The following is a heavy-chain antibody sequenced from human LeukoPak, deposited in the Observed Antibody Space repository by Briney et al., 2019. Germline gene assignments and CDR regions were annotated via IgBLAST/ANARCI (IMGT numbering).Heavy chain of an antibody. J-gene: IGHJ6*03. CDR1: GGSISSSSSY. V-gene: IGHV4-39*01. CDR2: LYYSGST. D-gene: IGHD3-3*01. CDR3: ARLRDFHMDV. Sequence: SETLSLTCTVSGGSISSSSSYWGWIRQPPGKGLESIGSLYYSGSTYYNPSLKSRVTISVDTSKNQFSLKLSSVTAADTAVYYCARLRDFHMDVWGKGTTVTVSS.